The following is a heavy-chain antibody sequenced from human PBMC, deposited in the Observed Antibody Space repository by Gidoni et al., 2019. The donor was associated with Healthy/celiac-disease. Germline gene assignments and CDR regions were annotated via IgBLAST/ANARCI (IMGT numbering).Heavy chain of an antibody. J-gene: IGHJ6*02. CDR2: ISAYNGNT. Sequence: QVQLVQSGAEVKKPGASVKVSCKASGYTFTSYGIGWVRQAPGQGLEWMGWISAYNGNTNYAQKLQGRVTMTTDTSTSTAYMELRSLRSDDTAVYYCAREADCGGDCYPYYYYGMDVWGQGTTVTVSS. V-gene: IGHV1-18*01. CDR1: GYTFTSYG. D-gene: IGHD2-21*02. CDR3: AREADCGGDCYPYYYYGMDV.